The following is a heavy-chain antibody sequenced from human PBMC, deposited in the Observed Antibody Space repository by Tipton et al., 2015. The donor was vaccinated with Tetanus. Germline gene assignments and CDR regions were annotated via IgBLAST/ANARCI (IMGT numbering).Heavy chain of an antibody. J-gene: IGHJ4*02. V-gene: IGHV3-33*01. CDR2: SWYDGTDK. D-gene: IGHD2-15*01. CDR1: GFIFSSYG. CDR3: AREADFSGGSCFSGDFDN. Sequence: TASGFIFSSYGIHWVRQAPGKGLEWVAVSWYDGTDKYYADSVKGRFTISRDNSKNTLYLQMNSLRAEDTAVYYCAREADFSGGSCFSGDFDNWGQGTQVTFSS.